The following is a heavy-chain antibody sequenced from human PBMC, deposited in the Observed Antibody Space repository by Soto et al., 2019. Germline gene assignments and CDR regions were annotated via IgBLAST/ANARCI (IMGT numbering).Heavy chain of an antibody. D-gene: IGHD6-13*01. CDR2: INPNSGGT. V-gene: IGHV1-2*04. CDR1: GYTFTGYY. J-gene: IGHJ5*02. CDR3: ARDANRFCVSSSCGFDH. Sequence: QVQLVQSGAEVKKPGASVKVSCKASGYTFTGYYMHWVRQAPGQGLEWMGWINPNSGGTNYAQKFQGWVTMTRDTSISTAYMELSRLRSDDTAVYYCARDANRFCVSSSCGFDHWGQGTLVTVSS.